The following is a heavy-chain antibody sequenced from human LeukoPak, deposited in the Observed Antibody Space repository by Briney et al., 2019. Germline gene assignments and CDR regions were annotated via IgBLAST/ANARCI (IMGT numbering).Heavy chain of an antibody. Sequence: EASVKVSCKASGGTFSSYAISWVRQAPGQGLEWMGRIIPIFGIANYAQKFQGRVTITADKSTSTAYMELSSLRSEDTAVYYCARVSYYGMDVWGQGTTVTVSS. CDR3: ARVSYYGMDV. CDR1: GGTFSSYA. CDR2: IIPIFGIA. V-gene: IGHV1-69*04. J-gene: IGHJ6*02.